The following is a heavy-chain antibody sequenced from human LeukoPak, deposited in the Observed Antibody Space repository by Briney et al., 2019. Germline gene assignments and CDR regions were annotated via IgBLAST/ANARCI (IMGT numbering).Heavy chain of an antibody. CDR3: ARVDTAMALDY. CDR1: GGSISRSDYY. V-gene: IGHV4-31*03. Sequence: SETLSLTCTVSGGSISRSDYYWSWIRQHPGKGLEWIGYIYYSGSTYYNPSLKSRVTISVDTSKNQFSLKLSSVTAADTAVYYCARVDTAMALDYWGQGTLVTVSS. D-gene: IGHD5-18*01. J-gene: IGHJ4*02. CDR2: IYYSGST.